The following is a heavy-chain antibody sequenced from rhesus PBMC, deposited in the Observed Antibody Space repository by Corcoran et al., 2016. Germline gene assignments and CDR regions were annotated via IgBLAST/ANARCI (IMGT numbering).Heavy chain of an antibody. CDR2: IYGGSSST. D-gene: IGHD4-35*01. CDR3: ARGDYGNLRAFDD. J-gene: IGHJ4*01. Sequence: QVQLQESGPGLVKPSETLSLTCAVSGYSISSGYGWGWIRQPPGKGLEWIGQIYGGSSSTYDNPSLMSRVTVSKATSKNQFALKLSSVTAADTAVYYCARGDYGNLRAFDDWGQGVLVTVSS. CDR1: GYSISSGYG. V-gene: IGHV4-127*01.